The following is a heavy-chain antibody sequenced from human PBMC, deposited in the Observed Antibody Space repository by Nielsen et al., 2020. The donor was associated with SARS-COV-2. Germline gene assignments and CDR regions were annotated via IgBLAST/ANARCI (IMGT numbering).Heavy chain of an antibody. V-gene: IGHV1-2*06. CDR3: ARGSSGWYELVSKLDY. Sequence: ASVKVSCKASGYTFTGYYMHWVRQAAGQGLEWMGRINPNSGGTNYAQKFQGRVTMTRDTSISTAYMELSRLRSDDTAVYYCARGSSGWYELVSKLDYWGQGTLVTVSS. D-gene: IGHD6-19*01. J-gene: IGHJ4*02. CDR2: INPNSGGT. CDR1: GYTFTGYY.